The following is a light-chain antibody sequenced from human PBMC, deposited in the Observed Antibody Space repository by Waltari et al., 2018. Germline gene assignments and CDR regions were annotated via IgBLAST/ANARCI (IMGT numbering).Light chain of an antibody. V-gene: IGKV4-1*01. CDR3: QPCYSAPCN. Sequence: DIVMTQSPDSLAVSLRERATTNRNSSQSVFDRSRSKTSLSWYQQEPGQPPKLPIYSASTRESGVPARIIGSGSGTDFTLPINSLQADDVAIYYCQPCYSAPCNFGQGTKVEIK. CDR2: SAS. J-gene: IGKJ2*02. CDR1: QSVFDRSRSKTS.